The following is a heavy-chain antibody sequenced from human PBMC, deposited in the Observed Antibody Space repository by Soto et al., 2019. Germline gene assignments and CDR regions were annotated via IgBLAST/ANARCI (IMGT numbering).Heavy chain of an antibody. J-gene: IGHJ6*02. CDR3: AKERVLRYFDWLYGMDV. CDR1: GFTFSSYG. CDR2: ISYDGSNK. Sequence: GGSLRLSCAASGFTFSSYGMHWVRQAPGKGLEWVAVISYDGSNKYYADSVKGRFTISRDNSKNTLYLQMNSLRAEDTAVYYCAKERVLRYFDWLYGMDVWGQGTTVTVSS. V-gene: IGHV3-30*18. D-gene: IGHD3-9*01.